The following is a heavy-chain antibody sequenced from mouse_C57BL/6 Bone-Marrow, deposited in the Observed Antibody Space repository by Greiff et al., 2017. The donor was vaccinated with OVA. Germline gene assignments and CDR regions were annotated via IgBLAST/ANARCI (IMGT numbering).Heavy chain of an antibody. Sequence: VQLQQSGAELVRPGTSVKMSCKASGYTFTNYWIGWAKQRPGHGLEWIGDIYPGGGYTNYNEKFKGKATLTADKSSSTAYMQFSSLTSEDSAIYYCARGDDYDPYAMDYWGQGTSVTVSS. CDR1: GYTFTNYW. J-gene: IGHJ4*01. CDR2: IYPGGGYT. CDR3: ARGDDYDPYAMDY. V-gene: IGHV1-63*01. D-gene: IGHD2-4*01.